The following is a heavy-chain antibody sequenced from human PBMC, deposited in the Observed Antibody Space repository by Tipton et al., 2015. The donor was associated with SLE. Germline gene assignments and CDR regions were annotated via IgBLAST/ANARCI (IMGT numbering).Heavy chain of an antibody. V-gene: IGHV4-61*01. D-gene: IGHD3-16*01. CDR3: ARDVWGGYYYYYGMDV. CDR1: GGSVSSGRYY. CDR2: IYISGST. J-gene: IGHJ6*02. Sequence: TLSLTCTVSGGSVSSGRYYWSWIRQPPGKGLEWIGYIYISGSTNYNPSLKSRVTISVDTSKNQFSLTLISVTAADTAVYYCARDVWGGYYYYYGMDVWGQGTTVTVSS.